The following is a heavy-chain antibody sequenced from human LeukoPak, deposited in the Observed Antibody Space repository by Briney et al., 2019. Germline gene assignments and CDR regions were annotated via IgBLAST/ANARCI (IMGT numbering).Heavy chain of an antibody. Sequence: GGSLRLSCAASGFTFSDYYMSWIRQAPGKGLEWVSYISSSGSTIYYADSVKGRFTISRDNAKNSLYLQMNSLRAEDTAVYYCAKVLQDTAMDGIFDYWGQGTLVTVSS. V-gene: IGHV3-11*01. CDR3: AKVLQDTAMDGIFDY. CDR1: GFTFSDYY. J-gene: IGHJ4*02. D-gene: IGHD5-18*01. CDR2: ISSSGSTI.